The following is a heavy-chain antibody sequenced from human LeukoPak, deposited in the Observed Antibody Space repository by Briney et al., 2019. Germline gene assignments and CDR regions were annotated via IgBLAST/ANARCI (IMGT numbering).Heavy chain of an antibody. V-gene: IGHV4-59*01. CDR2: IYYSGST. CDR1: GGSISSYY. Sequence: SETLSLTCTVSGGSISSYYWSWIRQPPGKGLEWIGYIYYSGSTNYNPSLKSRVTISVDTSTNQFSLKLSSVTAADTAVYYCAREKYSSRHFDYWGQGTLVTVSS. D-gene: IGHD6-13*01. CDR3: AREKYSSRHFDY. J-gene: IGHJ4*02.